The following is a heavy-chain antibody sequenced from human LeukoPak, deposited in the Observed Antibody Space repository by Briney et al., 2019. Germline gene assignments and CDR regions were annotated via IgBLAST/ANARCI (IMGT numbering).Heavy chain of an antibody. D-gene: IGHD3-10*01. CDR2: INSVGSST. Sequence: GGSLRLSCAASGFTFSSYWMHWVRQAPGKGLVWVSRINSVGSSTSDADSVKGRFTISRDNAKNTLYLQMNSLRAEDTAVYYCARELITMVRGVDYYYSMDVWGQGTTVTVSS. CDR3: ARELITMVRGVDYYYSMDV. V-gene: IGHV3-74*01. CDR1: GFTFSSYW. J-gene: IGHJ6*02.